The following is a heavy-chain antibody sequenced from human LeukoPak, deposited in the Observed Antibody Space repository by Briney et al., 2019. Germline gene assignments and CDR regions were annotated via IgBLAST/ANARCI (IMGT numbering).Heavy chain of an antibody. J-gene: IGHJ4*02. Sequence: GGSLRLSCAASGFTFSTYAMSWVRQAPGKGLEWVSALTNSGGSGGVTYYADSVRGRFIISRDNSKSTLYLQLSSLRAEDTAVYYCAKAMSTDHYDSRGFYRVDFDSWGQGTLVTVSS. CDR2: LTNSGGSGGVT. V-gene: IGHV3-23*01. CDR3: AKAMSTDHYDSRGFYRVDFDS. D-gene: IGHD3-22*01. CDR1: GFTFSTYA.